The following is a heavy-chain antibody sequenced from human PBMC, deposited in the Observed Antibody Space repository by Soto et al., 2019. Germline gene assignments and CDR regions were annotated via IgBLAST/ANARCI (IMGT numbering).Heavy chain of an antibody. CDR1: GYEFTSYW. CDR2: IFPGDSDT. V-gene: IGHV5-51*01. CDR3: ARRDSSGYDPDAFDI. D-gene: IGHD3-22*01. J-gene: IGHJ3*02. Sequence: GETLKISCKGSGYEFTSYWIGWVRQMPGKGLEWMGIIFPGDSDTRYSPSFHGQVTISADNSISTAYLQWSSLRASDTAMYYCARRDSSGYDPDAFDIWGQGTLVTVSS.